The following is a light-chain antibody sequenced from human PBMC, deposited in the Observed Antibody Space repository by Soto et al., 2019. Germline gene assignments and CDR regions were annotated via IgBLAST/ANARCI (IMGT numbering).Light chain of an antibody. J-gene: IGKJ1*01. Sequence: DIQINQYTSTLSASVGDRVTITCRASQSISSWLAWYQQKPGKAPKLLIYKASSLESGVPSRFSGSGSGTEFTLTISSLQPDDFATYFCQQYNSYLWTFGQGTKVDI. CDR3: QQYNSYLWT. V-gene: IGKV1-5*03. CDR2: KAS. CDR1: QSISSW.